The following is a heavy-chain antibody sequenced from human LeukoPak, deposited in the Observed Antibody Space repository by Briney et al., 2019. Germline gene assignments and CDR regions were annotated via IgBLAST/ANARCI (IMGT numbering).Heavy chain of an antibody. D-gene: IGHD6-19*01. Sequence: GESLKISCKGSGYSFTNYWIGWVRQMPGKGLEWMGIIYPGDSDTRYSPSFQGQVTISADKSISTAYLQWSNLKASDTAMYYCARTGYSSGWYGGFDIWGQGTLVTVSS. CDR3: ARTGYSSGWYGGFDI. CDR2: IYPGDSDT. CDR1: GYSFTNYW. V-gene: IGHV5-51*01. J-gene: IGHJ3*02.